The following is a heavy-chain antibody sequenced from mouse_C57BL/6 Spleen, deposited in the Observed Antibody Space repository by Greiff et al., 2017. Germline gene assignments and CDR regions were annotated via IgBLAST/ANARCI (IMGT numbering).Heavy chain of an antibody. J-gene: IGHJ2*01. CDR3: ARGDYDYDGYYFDY. CDR1: GYTFTSYW. V-gene: IGHV1-55*01. D-gene: IGHD2-4*01. CDR2: IYPGSGST. Sequence: VQLQQPGAELVKPGASVKMSCKASGYTFTSYWITWVKQRPGQGLEWIGDIYPGSGSTNYNEKFKSKATLTVDTSSSTAYMQLSSLTSEDSAVYYCARGDYDYDGYYFDYWGQGTTLTVSS.